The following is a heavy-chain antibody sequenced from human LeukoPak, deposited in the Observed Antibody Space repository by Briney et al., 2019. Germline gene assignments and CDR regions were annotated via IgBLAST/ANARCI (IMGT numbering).Heavy chain of an antibody. D-gene: IGHD2-2*01. CDR2: IKSKTDGGTT. CDR1: GFTFSNAW. CDR3: TTDFRPVGRLSTSSS. V-gene: IGHV3-15*01. J-gene: IGHJ5*02. Sequence: PGGSLRLSCAASGFTFSNAWMSWVRQAPGKGLEWVGRIKSKTDGGTTDYAAPVKGRFTISRDGSKNTLYLQMNSLKTEDTAVYYCTTDFRPVGRLSTSSSWGQGTLVTVSS.